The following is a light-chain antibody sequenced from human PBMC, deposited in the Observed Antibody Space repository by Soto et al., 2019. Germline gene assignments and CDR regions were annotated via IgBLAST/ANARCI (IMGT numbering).Light chain of an antibody. CDR2: GNS. V-gene: IGLV1-40*01. Sequence: QSALTQPPSVSGAPGQRVTISCTGSSSNIGAGYDVHWYQQLPGTAPKLLIYGNSNRPSGVPDRFSGSKSGTSASLAITGLQAEDEADYYCQSYDSSSDVVFGGGTKLTVL. J-gene: IGLJ2*01. CDR1: SSNIGAGYD. CDR3: QSYDSSSDVV.